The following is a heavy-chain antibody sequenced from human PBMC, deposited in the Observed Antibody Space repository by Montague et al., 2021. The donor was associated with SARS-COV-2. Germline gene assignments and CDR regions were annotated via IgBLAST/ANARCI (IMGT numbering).Heavy chain of an antibody. J-gene: IGHJ4*02. CDR2: ISYDGSNK. CDR3: ARAALGGYDSYFDY. D-gene: IGHD5-12*01. CDR1: GFTFSSYA. Sequence: SLRLSCAASGFTFSSYAMYWVRQAPGKGLEWVAVISYDGSNKYYVDSXKGRFTISRDNSKNTLYLQMNSLRAEDTAVYYCARAALGGYDSYFDYWGQGTLVTVSS. V-gene: IGHV3-30*04.